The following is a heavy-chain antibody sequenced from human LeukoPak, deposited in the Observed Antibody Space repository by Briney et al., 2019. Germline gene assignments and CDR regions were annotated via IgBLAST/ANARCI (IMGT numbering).Heavy chain of an antibody. J-gene: IGHJ4*02. CDR2: ISSSGSFT. Sequence: PGGSLRLSCAASGFTFSSYAMSWVRQAPGKGLEWVSGISSSGSFTYYADSVKGRFAISRDKSKNTLYLHMNSLRAGGTAVYFCARLPTTVSFFDYWGQGTLVSVSS. CDR1: GFTFSSYA. V-gene: IGHV3-23*01. CDR3: ARLPTTVSFFDY. D-gene: IGHD4-17*01.